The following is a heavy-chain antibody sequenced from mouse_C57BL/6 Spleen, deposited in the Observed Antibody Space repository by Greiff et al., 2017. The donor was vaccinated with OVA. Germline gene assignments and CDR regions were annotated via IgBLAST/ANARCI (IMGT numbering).Heavy chain of an antibody. Sequence: VQVQQPGAELVRPGSSVKLSCKASGYTFTSYWMHWVKQRPIQGLEWIGNIDPSDSETHYNQKFKDKATLTVDKSSSTAYMQLSSLTSEDSAVYYCARSDYYGSSYNYFDYWGQGTTLTVSS. CDR1: GYTFTSYW. CDR3: ARSDYYGSSYNYFDY. D-gene: IGHD1-1*01. J-gene: IGHJ2*01. V-gene: IGHV1-52*01. CDR2: IDPSDSET.